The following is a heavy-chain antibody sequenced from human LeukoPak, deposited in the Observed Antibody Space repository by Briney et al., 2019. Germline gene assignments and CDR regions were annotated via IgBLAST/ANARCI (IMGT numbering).Heavy chain of an antibody. CDR2: INPDGSQK. CDR3: AKDDNYIRFLS. Sequence: GGSLRLSCAASGFTFSLYWMTWVRQSPGKGLEWVADINPDGSQKYSVDSVKGRFTISRDNSKNTLYLQMNSLRAEDTAVYYCAKDDNYIRFLSWGQGTLVTVSS. CDR1: GFTFSLYW. D-gene: IGHD3-16*01. V-gene: IGHV3-7*03. J-gene: IGHJ5*02.